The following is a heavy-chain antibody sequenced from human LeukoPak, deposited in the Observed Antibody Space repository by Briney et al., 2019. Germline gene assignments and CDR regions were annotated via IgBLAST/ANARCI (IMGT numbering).Heavy chain of an antibody. CDR3: ARGVRSGWYLKRPSYYFDY. V-gene: IGHV4-4*07. CDR2: IYTSGST. Sequence: PSETLSLTCTVSGGSISSYYWSWIRQPAGKGLEWIGRIYTSGSTNYNPSLKSRVTISVDTSKNQFSLKLSSVTAADTAVYYCARGVRSGWYLKRPSYYFDYWGQGTLVTVPS. CDR1: GGSISSYY. D-gene: IGHD6-19*01. J-gene: IGHJ4*02.